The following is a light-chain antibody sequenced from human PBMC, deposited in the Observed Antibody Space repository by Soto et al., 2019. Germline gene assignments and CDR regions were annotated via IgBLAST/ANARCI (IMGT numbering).Light chain of an antibody. CDR2: LGS. J-gene: IGKJ1*01. CDR1: QTLQHNNGNTL. V-gene: IGKV2-28*01. Sequence: EIVMTQSPLSLTVTPGEPASISCKSSQTLQHNNGNTLLDWYMQKPGQSPQLLIYLGSRRAPGTPDRVSGSGAGTDFTQRISTVEADDAAIYYYMQALQTPRTFGQGTKLEI. CDR3: MQALQTPRT.